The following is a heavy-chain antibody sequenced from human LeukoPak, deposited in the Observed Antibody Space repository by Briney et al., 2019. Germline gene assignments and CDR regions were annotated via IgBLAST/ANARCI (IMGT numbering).Heavy chain of an antibody. CDR1: GFTFDDYA. V-gene: IGHV3-9*01. CDR2: ISWNSGSI. CDR3: AKGIATAGTYYYYGMDV. J-gene: IGHJ6*02. Sequence: GGSLRLSCAASGFTFDDYAMHWVRQAPGKGLEWVSGISWNSGSIGYADSVKGRFTISRDNSKSTLYLQMNSLRAEDAAVYYCAKGIATAGTYYYYGMDVCGQGTTVTVSS. D-gene: IGHD6-13*01.